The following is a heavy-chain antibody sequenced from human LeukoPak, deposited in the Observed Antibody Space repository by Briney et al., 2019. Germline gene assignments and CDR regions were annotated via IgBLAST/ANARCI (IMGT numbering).Heavy chain of an antibody. CDR1: GFTLSR. Sequence: GGSLRLSCAASGFTLSRMSWVRQAPGKGLEWVANINRDGSEKYYVDSVKGRFTISRDNTENSLSLQMNSLRAEDTAAYYCARSDSIGSVDYWGQGTLITVSS. V-gene: IGHV3-7*01. D-gene: IGHD2-21*01. CDR2: INRDGSEK. J-gene: IGHJ4*02. CDR3: ARSDSIGSVDY.